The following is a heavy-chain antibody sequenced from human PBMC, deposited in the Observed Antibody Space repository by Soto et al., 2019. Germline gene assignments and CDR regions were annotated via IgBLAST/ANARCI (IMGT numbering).Heavy chain of an antibody. CDR2: IYWNDDK. Sequence: QITLKESGPTLVKPTPTLTLTCTFSGFSLSTSGLGVGWISPPPGQALQLLALIYWNDDKRYSPSLKGRLTITKDTSKNQVVLTMTNMDPVDTATYYCAHAVAVQYYFDYCGQGTLVTVSS. V-gene: IGHV2-5*01. CDR3: AHAVAVQYYFDY. CDR1: GFSLSTSGLG. D-gene: IGHD6-19*01. J-gene: IGHJ4*02.